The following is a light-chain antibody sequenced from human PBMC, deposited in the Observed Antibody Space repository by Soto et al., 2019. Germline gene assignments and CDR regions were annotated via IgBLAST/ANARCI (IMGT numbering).Light chain of an antibody. V-gene: IGLV1-40*01. CDR3: QSYDSSLSGYV. Sequence: QSVLTQPPSVSGAPGQRVTVSCTGSSSNIGARYEVHWYQQLPGTAPKLLIYGNSNRPSGVPDRFSGSKSGTSAYLAITGLQAEDEADYYCQSYDSSLSGYVFGTGTKVTVL. CDR1: SSNIGARYE. CDR2: GNS. J-gene: IGLJ1*01.